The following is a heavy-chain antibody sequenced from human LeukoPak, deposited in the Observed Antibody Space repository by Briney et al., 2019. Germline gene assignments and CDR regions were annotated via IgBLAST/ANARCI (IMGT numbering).Heavy chain of an antibody. CDR3: AKASYCSSTSCFLFDN. J-gene: IGHJ4*02. V-gene: IGHV3-9*01. CDR1: GFTFDDYA. D-gene: IGHD2-2*01. Sequence: GRSLRLSCAASGFTFDDYAMHWVRQAPGKGLEWVSGISWNSGSIGYADSVKGRFTISRDNAKNSLYLQMNSLRAEDTALYYCAKASYCSSTSCFLFDNWGQGTLVTVSS. CDR2: ISWNSGSI.